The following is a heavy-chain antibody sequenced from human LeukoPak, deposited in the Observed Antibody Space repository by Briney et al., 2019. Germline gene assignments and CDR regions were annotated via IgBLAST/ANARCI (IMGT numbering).Heavy chain of an antibody. CDR3: ARDSTWLLDY. J-gene: IGHJ4*02. CDR1: GFTFSNNY. CDR2: IYSDGGT. Sequence: GGSLRLSCAASGFTFSNNYLSWVRQAPGKGLEWVSVIYSDGGTFYSDSVKGRFTISRDYSKNTLYLQMNSLRADDTAVYYCARDSTWLLDYWGQGTLITVSS. D-gene: IGHD6-19*01. V-gene: IGHV3-53*01.